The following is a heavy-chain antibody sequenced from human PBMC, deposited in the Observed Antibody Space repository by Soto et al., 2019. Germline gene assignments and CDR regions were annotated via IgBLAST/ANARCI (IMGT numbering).Heavy chain of an antibody. CDR1: GFTFSSYA. V-gene: IGHV3-23*01. J-gene: IGHJ6*02. CDR2: ISGSGGST. CDR3: AKSPRLLPRGGMDV. D-gene: IGHD2-15*01. Sequence: EVPLLESGGGLVQPGGSLRLSCAASGFTFSSYAMSWVRQAPGKGLEWVSAISGSGGSTYYADSVKGRFTISRDNSKNTLYLQMNSLRAEDTAVYYCAKSPRLLPRGGMDVWGQGTTVTVSS.